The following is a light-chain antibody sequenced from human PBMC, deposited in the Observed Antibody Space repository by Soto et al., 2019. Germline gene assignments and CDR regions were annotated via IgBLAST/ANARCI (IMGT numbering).Light chain of an antibody. Sequence: QYVLTQPPSASGTPGQRVTISCSGSSSNIGSNTVNWYQQLPGTAPKLLIYSNNQRPSGVPDRFSGSKSGTSASLAISGLQSEDEAEYYCAAWDDSLNGSYVFGTGTKVTLL. CDR1: SSNIGSNT. V-gene: IGLV1-44*01. J-gene: IGLJ1*01. CDR2: SNN. CDR3: AAWDDSLNGSYV.